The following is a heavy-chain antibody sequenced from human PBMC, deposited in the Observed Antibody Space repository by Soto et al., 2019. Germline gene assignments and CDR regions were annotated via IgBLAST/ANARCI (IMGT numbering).Heavy chain of an antibody. CDR1: GGTFSSYA. CDR3: ARDYGPREQPSSKYFQH. Sequence: ASVKVSCKASGGTFSSYAISWVRQAPGQGLEWMGGIIPIFGTANYAQKFQGRVTITADESTSTAYMELSSLRSEDTAVYYCARDYGPREQPSSKYFQHWGQGTLVTVSS. CDR2: IIPIFGTA. D-gene: IGHD1-26*01. V-gene: IGHV1-69*13. J-gene: IGHJ1*01.